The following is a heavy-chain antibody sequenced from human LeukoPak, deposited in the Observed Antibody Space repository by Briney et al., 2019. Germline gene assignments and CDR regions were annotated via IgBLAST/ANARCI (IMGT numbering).Heavy chain of an antibody. CDR3: ARDPGCSSTSCYVYGWFDP. J-gene: IGHJ5*02. CDR1: GYTFTSYD. Sequence: ASVKVSCKASGYTFTSYDINWVRQATGQGLEWMGWINPNSGGTNYAQKFQGRVTMTRDTSISTAYMELSRLRSDDTAVYYCARDPGCSSTSCYVYGWFDPWGQGTLVTVSS. CDR2: INPNSGGT. V-gene: IGHV1-2*02. D-gene: IGHD2-2*01.